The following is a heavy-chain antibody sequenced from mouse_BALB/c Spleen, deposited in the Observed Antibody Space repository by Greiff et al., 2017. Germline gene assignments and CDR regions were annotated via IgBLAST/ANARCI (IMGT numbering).Heavy chain of an antibody. V-gene: IGHV1S81*02. J-gene: IGHJ3*01. CDR1: GYTFTSYW. CDR2: INPSNGRT. Sequence: VQLQQSGAELVKPGASVKLSCKASGYTFTSYWMHWVKQRPGQGLEWIGEINPSNGRTNYNEKFKSKATLTVDKSSSTAYMQLSSLTSEDSAVYYCARYGGTAWFAYWGQGTLVTVSA. CDR3: ARYGGTAWFAY. D-gene: IGHD1-1*01.